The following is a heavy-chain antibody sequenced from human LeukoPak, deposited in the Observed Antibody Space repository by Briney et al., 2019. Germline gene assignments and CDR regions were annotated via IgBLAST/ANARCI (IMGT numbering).Heavy chain of an antibody. CDR2: IILILGTA. J-gene: IGHJ4*02. CDR1: RGTFSSYA. V-gene: IGHV1-69*13. D-gene: IGHD3-16*01. CDR3: GSIGGGASPLFDY. Sequence: ASVNVSCKPSRGTFSSYAISWVRQTPGQGLEGMGGIILILGTANYAQTLRGRVTITQDESTSTADMELSSLRCEGTAVYYCGSIGGGASPLFDYWGQGTLVTVS.